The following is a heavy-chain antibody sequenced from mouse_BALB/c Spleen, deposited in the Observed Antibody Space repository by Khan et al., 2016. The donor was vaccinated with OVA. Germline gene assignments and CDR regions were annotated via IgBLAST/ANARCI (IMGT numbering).Heavy chain of an antibody. CDR2: IYPNDGRS. CDR1: GYTFTNYW. J-gene: IGHJ2*01. V-gene: IGHV1S81*02. Sequence: QVQLQQPGAELVKPGASVKLSCKASGYTFTNYWVHWVKQRPGQGLEWIGEIYPNDGRSNNTEKFKNKATLTVDKSSSTAYMQLSSLTSEDSAVYDCARSAYVGNCLDYWGQGTTLTVSS. CDR3: ARSAYVGNCLDY. D-gene: IGHD2-10*01.